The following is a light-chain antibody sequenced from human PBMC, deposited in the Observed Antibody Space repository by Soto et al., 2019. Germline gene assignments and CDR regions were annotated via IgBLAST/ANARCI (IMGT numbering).Light chain of an antibody. Sequence: VLTQPASVSGSPGQSITISCTGTRNDIGGYNYVSWYQQHPGKAPKLLIYEVTNRPSGVSNRFSGSKSGNTASLTISGLQPEDEADYYCTSYIGSTALDVVFGGGTKLTVL. CDR2: EVT. CDR1: RNDIGGYNY. CDR3: TSYIGSTALDVV. J-gene: IGLJ2*01. V-gene: IGLV2-14*01.